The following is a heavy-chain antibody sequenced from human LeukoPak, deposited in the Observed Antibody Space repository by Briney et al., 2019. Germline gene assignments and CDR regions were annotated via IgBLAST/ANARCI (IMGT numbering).Heavy chain of an antibody. V-gene: IGHV3-21*01. Sequence: GGSLRLSCAASGYTFSSYSINWVRQAPGKGLEWVSSISVRSNYIYYADSVRGRFSISRDDARDSLYLQMNSLRAEDTAVYYCVRLRKNSDTSGFYYYYDYWGQGTLVTVSS. CDR3: VRLRKNSDTSGFYYYYDY. CDR1: GYTFSSYS. CDR2: ISVRSNYI. D-gene: IGHD3-22*01. J-gene: IGHJ4*02.